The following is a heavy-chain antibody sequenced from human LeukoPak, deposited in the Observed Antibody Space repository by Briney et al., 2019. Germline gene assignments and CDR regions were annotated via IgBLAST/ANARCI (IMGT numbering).Heavy chain of an antibody. D-gene: IGHD2-2*01. J-gene: IGHJ4*02. CDR1: GFTCSSYG. Sequence: GGSLRLSCAASGFTCSSYGMQWVRQAPGKGLEWGAVISYDGSNKYYADSVKGRFTISRDNSKNTLYLQMNSLRAEDTAVYYCAREVSYCGTTNCQSDYWGQGTLVTVSS. CDR2: ISYDGSNK. V-gene: IGHV3-30*03. CDR3: AREVSYCGTTNCQSDY.